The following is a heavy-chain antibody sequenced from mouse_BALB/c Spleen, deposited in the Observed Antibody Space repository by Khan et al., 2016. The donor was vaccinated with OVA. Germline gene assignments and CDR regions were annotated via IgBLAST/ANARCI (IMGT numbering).Heavy chain of an antibody. D-gene: IGHD1-1*01. CDR1: GYTFTSYV. J-gene: IGHJ3*01. CDR3: ARADYYGSTWFAY. Sequence: VQLKQSGPELVKPGASVKMSCKASGYTFTSYVMHWVKQKPGQGLEWIGYINPYNDGSKYNENFKGKATLTSDKSSSTAYMEVSSLTSEDSAVYYSARADYYGSTWFAYWGQGTLVTVSA. CDR2: INPYNDGS. V-gene: IGHV1S136*01.